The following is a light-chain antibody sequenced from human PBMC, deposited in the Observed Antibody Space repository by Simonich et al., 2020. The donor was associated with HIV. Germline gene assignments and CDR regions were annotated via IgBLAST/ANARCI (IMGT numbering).Light chain of an antibody. J-gene: IGLJ3*02. V-gene: IGLV2-23*01. CDR1: SSDVGGYNY. CDR3: CSYAVTSRV. Sequence: QSALTQPASVSGSPGQSITISCPGTSSDVGGYNYVSCYQQHPGKAPKVMIYEGSKRPSGVSKRFSGSKSGNTASLTISGLQAEDEADYYCCSYAVTSRVFGGGTKLTVL. CDR2: EGS.